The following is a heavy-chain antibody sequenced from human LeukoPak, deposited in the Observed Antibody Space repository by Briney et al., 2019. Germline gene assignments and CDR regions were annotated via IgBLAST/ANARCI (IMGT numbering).Heavy chain of an antibody. J-gene: IGHJ5*02. CDR3: SRGPRFDP. CDR2: VSPNSRDT. CDR1: GYSFNIYE. V-gene: IGHV1-8*01. Sequence: ASVKVSCKTSGYSFNIYEINWVRQATGQGLEWMGWVSPNSRDTDYQGRLTMTRNTSISTAYMELSGLRLEDTAVYYCSRGPRFDPWGQGTQVTVSS.